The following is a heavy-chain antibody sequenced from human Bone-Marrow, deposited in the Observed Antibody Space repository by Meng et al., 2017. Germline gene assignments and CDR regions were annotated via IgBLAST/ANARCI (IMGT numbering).Heavy chain of an antibody. Sequence: SLKISCAASGFTFSSYAMHWVRQAPGKGLEWVSGISWNSGSIGYADSVKGRFTISRDNAKNSLYLQMNSLRAEDTALYYCAKSNYYGSGSPVSQIDYWGQGTLVTVSS. CDR3: AKSNYYGSGSPVSQIDY. D-gene: IGHD3-10*01. J-gene: IGHJ4*02. V-gene: IGHV3-9*01. CDR2: ISWNSGSI. CDR1: GFTFSSYA.